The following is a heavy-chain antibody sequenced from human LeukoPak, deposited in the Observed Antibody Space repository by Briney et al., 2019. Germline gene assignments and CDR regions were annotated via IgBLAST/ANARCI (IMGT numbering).Heavy chain of an antibody. J-gene: IGHJ4*02. D-gene: IGHD3-22*01. CDR2: ISYDGSNK. CDR3: ARVWEGYYYDSSGYYDY. Sequence: GGSLRLSCAASGFTFSSYAMHWVCQAPGKGLEWVAVISYDGSNKYYADSVKGRFTISRDNSKNTLYLQMSSLRAEDTAVYYCARVWEGYYYDSSGYYDYWGQGTLVTVSS. V-gene: IGHV3-30*04. CDR1: GFTFSSYA.